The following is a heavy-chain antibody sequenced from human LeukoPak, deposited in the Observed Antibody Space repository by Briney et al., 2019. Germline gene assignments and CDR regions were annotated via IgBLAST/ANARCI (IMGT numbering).Heavy chain of an antibody. J-gene: IGHJ3*02. V-gene: IGHV1-18*01. CDR3: ARAGGSGYYDSSGYYPHAFDI. D-gene: IGHD3-22*01. CDR1: GYTFTIYG. Sequence: GASVKVSCKASGYTFTIYGISWVRQAPGQGHEWMVWISAYNGNTNYAQKLQGRVTMTTDTSTSTAYMELRSLRSDDTAVYYCARAGGSGYYDSSGYYPHAFDIWGQGTMVTVSS. CDR2: ISAYNGNT.